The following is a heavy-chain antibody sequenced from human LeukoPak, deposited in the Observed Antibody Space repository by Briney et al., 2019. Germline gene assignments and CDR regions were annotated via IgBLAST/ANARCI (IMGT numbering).Heavy chain of an antibody. CDR3: ARVGYSSSWYVVGALDY. J-gene: IGHJ4*02. CDR1: GFTFSSYA. D-gene: IGHD6-13*01. Sequence: GGSLRLSCAASGFTFSSYAMSWVRQAPGKGLEWVSAISGSGGSTYYADSVKGRFTISRDNSKNTLYLQMNSLRAEDTAVYYCARVGYSSSWYVVGALDYWGRGTLVTVSS. V-gene: IGHV3-23*01. CDR2: ISGSGGST.